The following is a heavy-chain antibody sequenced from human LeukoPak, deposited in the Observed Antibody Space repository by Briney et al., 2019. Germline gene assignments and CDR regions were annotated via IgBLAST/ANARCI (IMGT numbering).Heavy chain of an antibody. CDR1: GYTFTSYG. D-gene: IGHD2-21*02. V-gene: IGHV1-18*01. J-gene: IGHJ4*02. Sequence: GASVKVSCKASGYTFTSYGISWVRQAPGQGLEWMGWISAYNGNTNYAQKLQGRVTMTTDTSTSTAYMELSSLRSEDTAVYYCALDCGGDCYSNYWGQGTLVTVSS. CDR3: ALDCGGDCYSNY. CDR2: ISAYNGNT.